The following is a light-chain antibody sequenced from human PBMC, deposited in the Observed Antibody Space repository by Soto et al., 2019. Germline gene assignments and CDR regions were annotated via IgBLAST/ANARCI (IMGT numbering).Light chain of an antibody. Sequence: QSVLPQPPSASGTPGQRVTISCSTTNSRSGSNYVYWYQQLPGAAPKLLIYRNDQRPSGVPERFSASKSGTSASLAIIGLRSEDEADYFCAKWDDSLRVYVFGSGTKVTVL. CDR3: AKWDDSLRVYV. V-gene: IGLV1-47*01. CDR1: NSRSGSNY. CDR2: RND. J-gene: IGLJ1*01.